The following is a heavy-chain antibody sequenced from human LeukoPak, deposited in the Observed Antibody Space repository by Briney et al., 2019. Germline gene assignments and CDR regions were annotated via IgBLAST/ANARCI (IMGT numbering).Heavy chain of an antibody. CDR2: IYYSGST. CDR3: ARDSGGRDYYDSSGYSDAFDI. D-gene: IGHD3-22*01. Sequence: PSETLSLTCTVSGGSISSYYWGWIRQPPGKGLEWIGSIYYSGSTYYNPSLKSRVTISVDTSKNQFSLKLSSVTAADTAVYYCARDSGGRDYYDSSGYSDAFDIWGQGTMVTVSS. J-gene: IGHJ3*02. CDR1: GGSISSYY. V-gene: IGHV4-39*07.